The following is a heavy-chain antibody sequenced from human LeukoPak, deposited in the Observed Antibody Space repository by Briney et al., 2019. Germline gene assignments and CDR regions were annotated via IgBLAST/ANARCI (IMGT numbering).Heavy chain of an antibody. CDR1: GGSISSYY. D-gene: IGHD6-19*01. CDR3: ARERRMYSSGWLKDYYYYYYMDV. V-gene: IGHV4-4*07. J-gene: IGHJ6*03. CDR2: ISASGST. Sequence: SETLSLTCTVSGGSISSYYWTWIRQPAGKGLEWIGRISASGSTNYNPSLKIRVTMSVDTSKNQFSLKLSSVTAADTAVYYCARERRMYSSGWLKDYYYYYYMDVWGKGTTVTISS.